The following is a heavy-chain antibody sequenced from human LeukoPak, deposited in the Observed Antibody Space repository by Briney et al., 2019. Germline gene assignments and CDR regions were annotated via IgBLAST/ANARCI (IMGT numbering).Heavy chain of an antibody. CDR1: GFTFSGSE. V-gene: IGHV3-48*03. Sequence: GGSLRLSCAASGFTFSGSEMNWVRQAPGKGLEWVSYISSSGSTIKYADSVKGRFTISRDNAKNSLSLQMSSLRAEGTAVYYCAREGSGWHYFDYWGLGTLVTVST. CDR2: ISSSGSTI. CDR3: AREGSGWHYFDY. D-gene: IGHD6-19*01. J-gene: IGHJ4*02.